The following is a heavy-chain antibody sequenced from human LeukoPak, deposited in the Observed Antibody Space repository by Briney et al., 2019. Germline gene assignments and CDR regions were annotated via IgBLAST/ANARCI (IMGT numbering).Heavy chain of an antibody. CDR1: GFTFSSYS. Sequence: GGSLRLSCAASGFTFSSYSMNWVRQAPGKGLEWVSYISSSSSYIYYADSVKGRFTISRDNANNSLYLPMNSLRAEDTAVYYCARDRDCSGGCCYSVYYYGMDVWGQGTTVAVSS. CDR3: ARDRDCSGGCCYSVYYYGMDV. V-gene: IGHV3-21*01. CDR2: ISSSSSYI. J-gene: IGHJ6*02. D-gene: IGHD2-15*01.